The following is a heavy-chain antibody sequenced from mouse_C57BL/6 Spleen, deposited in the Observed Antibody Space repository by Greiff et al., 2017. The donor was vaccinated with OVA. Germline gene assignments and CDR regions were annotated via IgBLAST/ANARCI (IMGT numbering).Heavy chain of an antibody. Sequence: EVMLVESGGGLVQPGGSLSLSCAASGFTFTDYYMSWVRQPPGKALEWLGFIRNKANGYTTEYSAAVKGRFTISRDNSQSILYLQLYALRAEVSATYYCARSSDSYEYFDVWGTGTTVTVSS. V-gene: IGHV7-3*01. CDR1: GFTFTDYY. CDR3: ARSSDSYEYFDV. J-gene: IGHJ1*03. D-gene: IGHD2-12*01. CDR2: IRNKANGYTT.